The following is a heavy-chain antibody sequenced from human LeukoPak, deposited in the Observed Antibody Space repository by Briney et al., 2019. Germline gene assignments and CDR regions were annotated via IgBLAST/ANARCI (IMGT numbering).Heavy chain of an antibody. D-gene: IGHD3-10*01. J-gene: IGHJ3*02. Sequence: GGSLRLSCAASGFMFSSYGMHWVRQAPGKGLEWVAFIWYDGSKKYYADSVKGRFTISRDNSKNTLYVQMNSLRAEDTAVYYCAKYSAFGDAKNAFDIWGQGTMVTVSS. CDR3: AKYSAFGDAKNAFDI. CDR2: IWYDGSKK. V-gene: IGHV3-30*02. CDR1: GFMFSSYG.